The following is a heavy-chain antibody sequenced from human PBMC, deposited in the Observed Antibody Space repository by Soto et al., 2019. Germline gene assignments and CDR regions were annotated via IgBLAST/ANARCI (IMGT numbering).Heavy chain of an antibody. Sequence: GVFLRLSCVASGFSVKRHWMHWVRQAPGKGLVWLSRFGGDENYTDYADSVRGRFTISRDIAKNTIYLQMNSLRAEDTAVYYCGKGKELGVVRYGLDAWGQGTTVTVSS. V-gene: IGHV3-74*01. CDR3: GKGKELGVVRYGLDA. CDR1: GFSVKRHW. J-gene: IGHJ6*02. CDR2: FGGDENYT. D-gene: IGHD3-3*01.